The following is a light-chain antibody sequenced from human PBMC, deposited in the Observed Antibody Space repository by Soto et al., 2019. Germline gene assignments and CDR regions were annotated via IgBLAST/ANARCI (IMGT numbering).Light chain of an antibody. J-gene: IGKJ5*01. V-gene: IGKV2-28*01. CDR3: MEALQTSIT. CDR2: LGS. CDR1: QSLLHSNGYNY. Sequence: DIVMTQSPLSLPVTPGEPASISCRSSQSLLHSNGYNYLDWYLRKPGQSPQLLIYLGSNRASGVPDRFSGSGSGTDFTLKNSRAEAEDVGVYYCMEALQTSITFGQGTRLEIK.